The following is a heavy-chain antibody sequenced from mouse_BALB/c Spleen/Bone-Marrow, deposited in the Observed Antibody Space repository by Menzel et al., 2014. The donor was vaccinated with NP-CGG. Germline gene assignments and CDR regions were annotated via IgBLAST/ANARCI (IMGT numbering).Heavy chain of an antibody. D-gene: IGHD2-4*01. Sequence: EVKVEESGGGLVQPGGSRKLSCAASGFTFSDYGMAWVRQAPGKGPEWVAFISNLAYSIYYADTVTGRFTISRENAKNPLSLKMSSLRSEDTAMYYCAGAHDYEGFAYWGQGPLVTVSA. CDR1: GFTFSDYG. CDR3: AGAHDYEGFAY. J-gene: IGHJ3*01. V-gene: IGHV5-15*02. CDR2: ISNLAYSI.